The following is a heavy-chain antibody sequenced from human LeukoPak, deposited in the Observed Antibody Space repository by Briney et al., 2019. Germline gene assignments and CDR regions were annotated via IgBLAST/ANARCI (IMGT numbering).Heavy chain of an antibody. CDR3: ARWHMNSQDV. J-gene: IGHJ6*02. Sequence: PSETLSLTCTVSDGSISYYYWSWIRQPAGKGLEWIGRIYVGGSTNYSPSLKSRVSMSLDKSKNQLSLRLISVSAADTAVYYCARWHMNSQDVWGRGTAVTVS. D-gene: IGHD4-23*01. CDR1: DGSISYYY. CDR2: IYVGGST. V-gene: IGHV4-4*07.